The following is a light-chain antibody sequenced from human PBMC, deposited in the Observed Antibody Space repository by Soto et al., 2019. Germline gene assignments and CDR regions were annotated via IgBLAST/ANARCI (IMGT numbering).Light chain of an antibody. CDR2: GAS. Sequence: EVVITESPATVSVSPGETVTLSCRASQSVGGNLAWYQQKPGQAPRLLIDGASTRATGVPARFSGSGSGTEFTLTIRSLQSEDFAVYYCQQYDNWPPVTFGQGTRLEIK. V-gene: IGKV3-15*01. J-gene: IGKJ5*01. CDR3: QQYDNWPPVT. CDR1: QSVGGN.